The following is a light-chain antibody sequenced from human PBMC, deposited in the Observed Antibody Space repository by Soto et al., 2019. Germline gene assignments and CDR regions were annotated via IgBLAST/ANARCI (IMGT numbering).Light chain of an antibody. V-gene: IGKV3-15*01. CDR1: QSVSSN. J-gene: IGKJ1*01. CDR2: GAS. Sequence: EIVMTQSPGTLSVSPGERATLSCRASQSVSSNLAWYQQKPGQAPRLLIYGASTRATGIPDRFSGSGSGTDFSLTISSLQSEDFAVYYCQHYNNWPPWTFGQGTKVEIK. CDR3: QHYNNWPPWT.